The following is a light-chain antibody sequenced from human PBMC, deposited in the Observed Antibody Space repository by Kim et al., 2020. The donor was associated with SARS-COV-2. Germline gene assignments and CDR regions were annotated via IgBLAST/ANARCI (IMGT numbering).Light chain of an antibody. CDR2: GTS. Sequence: SRGETATLACRASENVNSCLAWYQQKPGQATRLLIYGTSTRATGIPARFSGSGSGTDFTLTISSLESEEFAVYYCQQCNDWPTWTFGQGTKMEIK. V-gene: IGKV3D-15*01. CDR3: QQCNDWPTWT. J-gene: IGKJ1*01. CDR1: ENVNSC.